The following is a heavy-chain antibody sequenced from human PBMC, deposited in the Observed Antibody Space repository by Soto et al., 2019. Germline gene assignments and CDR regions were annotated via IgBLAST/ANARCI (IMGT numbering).Heavy chain of an antibody. Sequence: QVQLVPSGAEVKKPGASVKVSCKASGYTFSSYALHWVRQAPGQRLEWMGWINAANGNVKYSQKFQGRVTITRDTSASTGYMELSSLRSEDTAVYYCARAVGQFDPWGQGTLVTVSS. D-gene: IGHD6-19*01. CDR2: INAANGNV. CDR1: GYTFSSYA. CDR3: ARAVGQFDP. J-gene: IGHJ5*02. V-gene: IGHV1-3*01.